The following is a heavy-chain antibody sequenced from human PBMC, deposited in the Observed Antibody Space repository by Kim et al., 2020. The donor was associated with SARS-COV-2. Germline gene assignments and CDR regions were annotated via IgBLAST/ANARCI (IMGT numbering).Heavy chain of an antibody. V-gene: IGHV3-7*01. J-gene: IGHJ6*03. D-gene: IGHD6-13*01. CDR3: ARDPGVAAAGTVGYMDV. CDR1: GFTFSEYW. Sequence: GGSLRLSCAASGFTFSEYWMAWLRQAPRKGLEWVATIKQNGVERHYVDSVKGRFTISRENAKNSLYLQLSSLRVEDTAVYYCARDPGVAAAGTVGYMDVWGKGTRVTFSS. CDR2: IKQNGVER.